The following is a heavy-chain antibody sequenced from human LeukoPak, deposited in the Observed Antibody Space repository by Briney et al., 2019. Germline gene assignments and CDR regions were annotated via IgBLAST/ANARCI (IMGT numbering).Heavy chain of an antibody. V-gene: IGHV3-23*01. D-gene: IGHD5-18*01. CDR1: GFTFSSYA. CDR2: ISNSGGST. J-gene: IGHJ6*03. CDR3: AKDTAAMVILDYMDV. Sequence: PGGSLRLSCAASGFTFSSYAMSWVRQAPGKGLEWVSVISNSGGSTYYADSVKGRFTISRDNSKNTLYLQMNSLRAEDTALYYCAKDTAAMVILDYMDVWGKGTTVTVSS.